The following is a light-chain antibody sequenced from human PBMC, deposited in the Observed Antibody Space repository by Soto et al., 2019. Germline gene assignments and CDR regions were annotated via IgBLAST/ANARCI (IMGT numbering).Light chain of an antibody. J-gene: IGLJ1*01. CDR2: EVI. CDR1: SRDVGGYNY. Sequence: QSVLTQPASVSGSPGQSITISCTGTSRDVGGYNYVSWYQQYPGKAPKLMIFEVINRPSGVSNRFSGSQSGNTASLTISGLQAEDEADYYCSSYTSTSTFVFGTGTKLTVL. CDR3: SSYTSTSTFV. V-gene: IGLV2-14*01.